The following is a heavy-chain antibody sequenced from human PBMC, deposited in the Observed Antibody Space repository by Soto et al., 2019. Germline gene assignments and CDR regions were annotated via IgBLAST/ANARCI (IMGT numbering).Heavy chain of an antibody. V-gene: IGHV1-69*06. CDR1: GGTFSSYA. CDR2: IIPIFGTA. CDR3: ARTSYGSGSYYNYYYYGMAV. J-gene: IGHJ6*02. Sequence: SVKVSCKASGGTFSSYAISWVRQAPGQGLEWMGGIIPIFGTANYAQKFQGRVAITADKSTSTAYMELSSLRSEDTAVYYCARTSYGSGSYYNYYYYGMAVWGQGTTVTVSS. D-gene: IGHD3-10*01.